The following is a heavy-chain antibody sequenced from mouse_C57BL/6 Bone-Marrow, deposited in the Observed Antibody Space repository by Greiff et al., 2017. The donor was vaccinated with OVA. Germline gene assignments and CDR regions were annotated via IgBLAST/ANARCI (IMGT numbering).Heavy chain of an antibody. Sequence: EVQLVESGAELVRPGASVKLSCTASGINIKDDYMNWVKQRPEQGLEWIGWIDPENGDTEYASKFQGKATITVDTSSKTAYLQLSSLTSEDTAVYYCDGYYYWGQGTTLTVSS. D-gene: IGHD2-3*01. CDR3: DGYYY. J-gene: IGHJ2*01. CDR1: GINIKDDY. CDR2: IDPENGDT. V-gene: IGHV14-4*01.